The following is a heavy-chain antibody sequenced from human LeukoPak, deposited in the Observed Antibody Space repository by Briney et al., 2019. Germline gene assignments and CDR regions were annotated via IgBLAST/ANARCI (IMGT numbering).Heavy chain of an antibody. Sequence: ASVKVSCKASGGTFSSYAISWVRQAPGEGLEWMGGIIPIFGTANYAQKFQGRVTITADESTSTAYMELSSLRSEDTAVYYCAGLSSSWSRMGDYWGQGTLVTVSS. J-gene: IGHJ4*02. CDR3: AGLSSSWSRMGDY. V-gene: IGHV1-69*13. D-gene: IGHD6-13*01. CDR1: GGTFSSYA. CDR2: IIPIFGTA.